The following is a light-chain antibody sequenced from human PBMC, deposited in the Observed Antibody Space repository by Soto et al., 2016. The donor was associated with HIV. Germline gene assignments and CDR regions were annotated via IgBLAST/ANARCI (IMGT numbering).Light chain of an antibody. CDR2: MIS. Sequence: DIVMTQTPLSSPVTLGQPASISCRSSQSLVHRDGNTYLSWLQQRPGQPPRLLIYMISNRFSGVPDRFSGSGAGTDFTLKISRVEAEDVGVYYCMQGTHWPPTFGQGTKVEIK. J-gene: IGKJ1*01. V-gene: IGKV2-24*01. CDR1: QSLVHRDGNTY. CDR3: MQGTHWPPT.